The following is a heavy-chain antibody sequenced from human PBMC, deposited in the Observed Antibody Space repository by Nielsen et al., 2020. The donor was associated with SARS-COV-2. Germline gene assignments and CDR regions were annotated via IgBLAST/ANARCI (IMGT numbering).Heavy chain of an antibody. Sequence: SLKISCVGSGFAFDEYAMHWVRQPPGKGLEWVSGTNWNGGTTGYGDSVKGRFTISRDNAKNTLYLQMNSLRAEDTAVYYCASAGGVLWGQGTLVTVSS. CDR2: TNWNGGTT. CDR1: GFAFDEYA. V-gene: IGHV3-9*01. CDR3: ASAGGVL. J-gene: IGHJ4*02. D-gene: IGHD3-16*01.